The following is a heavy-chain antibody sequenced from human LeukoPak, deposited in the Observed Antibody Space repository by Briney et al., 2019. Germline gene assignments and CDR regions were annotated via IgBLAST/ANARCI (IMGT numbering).Heavy chain of an antibody. CDR3: ARVVWELPDY. CDR1: GYTFTSYG. V-gene: IGHV1-2*02. CDR2: INPNSGGT. J-gene: IGHJ4*02. Sequence: ASVKVSCKASGYTFTSYGISWVRQAPGQGLEWMGWINPNSGGTNYAQKFQGRVTMTRDTSISTAYMELSRLRSDDTAVYYCARVVWELPDYWGQGTLVTVSS. D-gene: IGHD1-26*01.